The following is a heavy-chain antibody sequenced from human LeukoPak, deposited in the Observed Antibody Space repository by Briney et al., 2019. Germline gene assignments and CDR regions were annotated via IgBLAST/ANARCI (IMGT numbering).Heavy chain of an antibody. CDR3: ARQLNSGGSRDYDYGMDV. CDR1: GYSFTSYW. D-gene: IGHD2-15*01. Sequence: GESLKISCKGSGYSFTSYWIGWVRQMPGKGLEWMGIIYPGDSDTRYSPSFQGQVTISADKSISTAYLQWSSLKASDTAMYYCARQLNSGGSRDYDYGMDVWGQGTTVTVSS. V-gene: IGHV5-51*01. J-gene: IGHJ6*02. CDR2: IYPGDSDT.